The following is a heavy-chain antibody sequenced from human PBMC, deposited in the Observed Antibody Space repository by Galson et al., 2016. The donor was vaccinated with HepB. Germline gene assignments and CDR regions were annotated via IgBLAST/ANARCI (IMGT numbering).Heavy chain of an antibody. Sequence: SPRLSCAASGFTVSSNYMTWVRQAPGKGLEWVSVIYSGGSTYYADSVKGRFTISRDNSKNTLYLQMSSLRAEDTAVYYCARVSDGYNTAPVDYWGQGTLVTVSS. V-gene: IGHV3-66*01. D-gene: IGHD5-24*01. CDR3: ARVSDGYNTAPVDY. CDR2: IYSGGST. J-gene: IGHJ4*02. CDR1: GFTVSSNY.